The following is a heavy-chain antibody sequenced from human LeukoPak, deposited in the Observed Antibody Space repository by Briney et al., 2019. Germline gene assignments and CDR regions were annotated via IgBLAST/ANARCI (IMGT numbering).Heavy chain of an antibody. CDR2: ISSSSSYI. J-gene: IGHJ4*02. CDR1: GFTFSSYS. Sequence: GGSRRLSCAASGFTFSSYSMNWVRQAPGKGREWVSSISSSSSYIYYADPVKGRFTLSRDNAKNSLYLQMNSLRAEDTAVYYCAKDLVLEEQLVPTFDYWGQGTLVTVSS. V-gene: IGHV3-21*01. CDR3: AKDLVLEEQLVPTFDY. D-gene: IGHD6-13*01.